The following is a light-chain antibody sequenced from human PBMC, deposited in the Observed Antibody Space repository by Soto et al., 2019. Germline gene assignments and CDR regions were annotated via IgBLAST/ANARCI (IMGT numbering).Light chain of an antibody. CDR3: QQSHSTPWT. CDR1: KTITTY. Sequence: DIQMTQSPSSLSASVGDRVTITCRASKTITTYLNWYQQKPGKAPKLLIYGASSLQSGVPSRFTGSGSGTDFTLTISSLQPEDFATYHCQQSHSTPWTFGQGTKGEIK. CDR2: GAS. V-gene: IGKV1-39*01. J-gene: IGKJ1*01.